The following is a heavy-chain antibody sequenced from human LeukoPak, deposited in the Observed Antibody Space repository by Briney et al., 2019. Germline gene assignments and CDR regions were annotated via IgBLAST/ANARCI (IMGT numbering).Heavy chain of an antibody. D-gene: IGHD3-10*01. V-gene: IGHV4-61*01. CDR3: ARGPRVSRSKGHFDY. J-gene: IGHJ4*02. CDR2: IYYSGST. Sequence: PSETLSLTCTVSGGSVSSGSYYWSWIRQPPGKGLEWIGYIYYSGSTNYNPSLKSRVTISVDTSKNQFSLKLSSVTAADTAVYYCARGPRVSRSKGHFDYWGQGTLVTVSS. CDR1: GGSVSSGSYY.